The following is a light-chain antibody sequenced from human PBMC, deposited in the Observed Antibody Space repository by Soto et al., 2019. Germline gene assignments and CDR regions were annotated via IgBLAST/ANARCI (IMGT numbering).Light chain of an antibody. CDR3: QKYNSDPRT. Sequence: DIQMTQSPSSLSDSVGDRVTITCRASQGISNYLAWYQHKPGKVPNLLIYAASTLQSGVPSRFSGSGSGTDFTLTISSLQPEDVATYYCQKYNSDPRTFGQGTKVEIK. CDR2: AAS. V-gene: IGKV1-27*01. CDR1: QGISNY. J-gene: IGKJ1*01.